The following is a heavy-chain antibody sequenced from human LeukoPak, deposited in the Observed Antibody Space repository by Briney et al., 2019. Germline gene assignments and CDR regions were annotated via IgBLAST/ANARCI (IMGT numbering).Heavy chain of an antibody. CDR2: VYYSGNT. Sequence: SETLSLTCNVSGGSISTSSYYWGWIRQPPGTGPEWIGSVYYSGNTYYSPSLKSRVTISVDTSKNQFSLKLSSVTAADTAVYYCARVGGTNYYYYGMDVWGQGTTVTVSS. CDR3: ARVGGTNYYYYGMDV. V-gene: IGHV4-39*07. J-gene: IGHJ6*02. CDR1: GGSISTSSYY. D-gene: IGHD1-1*01.